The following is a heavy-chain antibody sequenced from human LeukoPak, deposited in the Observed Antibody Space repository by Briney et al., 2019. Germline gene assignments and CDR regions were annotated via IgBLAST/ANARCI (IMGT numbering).Heavy chain of an antibody. Sequence: SETLSLTCTVSGGSISSGGYYWRWIRQHPGKGLEWIGYIYYSGSTYYNPSLKSRVTISVDTSKNQFSLKLSSVTAADTAVYYCARVTRHIVVVTAIPDAFDIWGQGTMVTVSS. CDR2: IYYSGST. CDR3: ARVTRHIVVVTAIPDAFDI. CDR1: GGSISSGGYY. J-gene: IGHJ3*02. V-gene: IGHV4-31*03. D-gene: IGHD2-21*02.